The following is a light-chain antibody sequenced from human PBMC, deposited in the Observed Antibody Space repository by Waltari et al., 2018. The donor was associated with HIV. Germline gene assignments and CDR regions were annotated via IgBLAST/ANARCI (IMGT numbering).Light chain of an antibody. Sequence: QSGLTQPASVSGSPGQSITISCTGTSSDIGAYKYVSWYQQHPGKAPKLMIYEVNNRPSGVSNRFSGSKSDNTASLTISGLQAEDEADYYCSSYTSSATQVFGTGTKVSVL. J-gene: IGLJ1*01. V-gene: IGLV2-14*01. CDR3: SSYTSSATQV. CDR2: EVN. CDR1: SSDIGAYKY.